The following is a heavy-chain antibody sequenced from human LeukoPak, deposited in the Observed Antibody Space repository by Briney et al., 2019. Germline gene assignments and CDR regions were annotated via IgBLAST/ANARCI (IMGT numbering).Heavy chain of an antibody. J-gene: IGHJ4*02. D-gene: IGHD2-15*01. CDR2: INPSGGST. CDR1: GYTLTGYY. CDR3: ARDRYCSGGSCDDRGFFDY. V-gene: IGHV1-46*01. Sequence: ASVKVSCKASGYTLTGYYMHWVRQAPGKGLEWMGIINPSGGSTSYAQKFQGRVTMTRDTSTSTVYMELSSLRSEDTAVYYCARDRYCSGGSCDDRGFFDYWGQGTLVTVSS.